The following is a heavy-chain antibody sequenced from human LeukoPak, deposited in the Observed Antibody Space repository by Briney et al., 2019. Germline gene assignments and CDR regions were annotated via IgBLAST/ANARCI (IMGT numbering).Heavy chain of an antibody. D-gene: IGHD4-17*01. V-gene: IGHV1-8*03. Sequence: GASVKVSCKASGYTFTSYDINWVRQAAGQGLEWMGWMNLNSGNTGYAQKFQGRVTITRNTSISTAYMELSSLRSEDTAVYYCARANYGDSGWFDPWGQGTLVTVSS. CDR3: ARANYGDSGWFDP. J-gene: IGHJ5*02. CDR2: MNLNSGNT. CDR1: GYTFTSYD.